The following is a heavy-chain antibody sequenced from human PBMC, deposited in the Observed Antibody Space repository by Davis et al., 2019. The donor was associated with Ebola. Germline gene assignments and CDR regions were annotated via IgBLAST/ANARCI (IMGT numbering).Heavy chain of an antibody. V-gene: IGHV1-69*04. Sequence: AASVKVSCKASGGTFSSYAISWVRQAPGQGLEWMGRIIPILGIANYAQKFQGRVTITRDTSASTAYMELSSLRSEDTAVYYCARSKYYDFWSGYPPFDYWGQGTLVTVSS. D-gene: IGHD3-3*01. CDR1: GGTFSSYA. CDR3: ARSKYYDFWSGYPPFDY. J-gene: IGHJ4*02. CDR2: IIPILGIA.